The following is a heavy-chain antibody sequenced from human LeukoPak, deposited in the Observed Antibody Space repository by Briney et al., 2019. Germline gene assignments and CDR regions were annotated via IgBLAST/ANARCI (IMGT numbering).Heavy chain of an antibody. CDR3: ARGYKPRGNFWSKKLGYYGMDV. D-gene: IGHD3-3*01. CDR2: IWYDGSNK. Sequence: GGSLRLSCAAPGFTLSSYGMHWVRQAPRKGLEWVAVIWYDGSNKYYANSVKGQFTISRDNSKNALYLQMNRLRAEDTAVYYCARGYKPRGNFWSKKLGYYGMDVWGQGTTVTVSS. V-gene: IGHV3-33*01. CDR1: GFTLSSYG. J-gene: IGHJ6*02.